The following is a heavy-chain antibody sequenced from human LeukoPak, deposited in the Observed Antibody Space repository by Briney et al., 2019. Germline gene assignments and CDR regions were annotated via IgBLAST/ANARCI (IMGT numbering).Heavy chain of an antibody. J-gene: IGHJ5*02. CDR2: ISSSSSYI. D-gene: IGHD6-6*01. CDR3: ARDRLEYSSSSAWFDP. CDR1: GFTFSSYT. V-gene: IGHV3-21*01. Sequence: GGSLRLSCAASGFTFSSYTMNWVRQAPGKGLEWVSSISSSSSYIYYADSVKGRFTISRDNSKNTLYLQMNSLRAEDTAVYYCARDRLEYSSSSAWFDPWGQGTLVTVSS.